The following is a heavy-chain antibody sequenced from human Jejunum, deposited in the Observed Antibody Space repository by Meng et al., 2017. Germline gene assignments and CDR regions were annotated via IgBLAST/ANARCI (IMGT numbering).Heavy chain of an antibody. CDR2: IIPIFDTT. CDR3: AKYCGGGDCAVPEQNYYELDG. Sequence: SVKVSCKASGATFSTYAISWVRQAPGQGLEWMGAIIPIFDTTTYAQQFQGRLTITADGFTTTSYMELSSLRSDDTAVYYCAKYCGGGDCAVPEQNYYELDGWGQGTTVTVSS. J-gene: IGHJ6*02. V-gene: IGHV1-69*13. D-gene: IGHD2-21*01. CDR1: GATFSTYA.